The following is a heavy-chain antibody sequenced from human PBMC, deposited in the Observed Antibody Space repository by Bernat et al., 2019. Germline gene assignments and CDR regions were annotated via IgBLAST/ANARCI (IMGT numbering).Heavy chain of an antibody. Sequence: QLQLQELGPGLVKPSETLSLTCTVSGGSISSSSYYWGWIRQPPGKGLEWIGSIYYSGSTYYNPSLKSRVTIYVDTSKNQFSLKLSSVTVADTAVYYCARHEGDGYNSAWGQGTLVTVSS. CDR3: ARHEGDGYNSA. CDR2: IYYSGST. CDR1: GGSISSSSYY. J-gene: IGHJ5*02. V-gene: IGHV4-39*01. D-gene: IGHD5-24*01.